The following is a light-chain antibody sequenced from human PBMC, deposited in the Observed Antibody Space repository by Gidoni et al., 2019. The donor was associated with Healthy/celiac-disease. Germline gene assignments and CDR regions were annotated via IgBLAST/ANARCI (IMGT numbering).Light chain of an antibody. CDR2: DAS. J-gene: IGKJ5*01. V-gene: IGKV3-11*01. Sequence: EIVLTQSPATLSLSPGDRATLSCRASQSVNSYLAWYQQTPGQAPRLLIYDASNRATGIPARFSGSGSGTDFTLTISSLAPEDFAVYYCQQRRNWPPSFGQGTRLEIK. CDR1: QSVNSY. CDR3: QQRRNWPPS.